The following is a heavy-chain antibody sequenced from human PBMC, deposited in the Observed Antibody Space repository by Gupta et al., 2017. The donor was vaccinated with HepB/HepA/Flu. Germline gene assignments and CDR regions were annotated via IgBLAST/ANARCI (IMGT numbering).Heavy chain of an antibody. D-gene: IGHD2-15*01. Sequence: QVQLVQSGAEVKKPGASVKVSCKASGYTFTGYYMHWVRQAPGQGLEWMGWINPNSGGTNYAQKFQGWVTMTRDTSISTAYMELSRLRSDDTAVYYCARESVAATTYYGMDVWGQGTTVTVSS. J-gene: IGHJ6*02. CDR1: GYTFTGYY. CDR2: INPNSGGT. V-gene: IGHV1-2*04. CDR3: ARESVAATTYYGMDV.